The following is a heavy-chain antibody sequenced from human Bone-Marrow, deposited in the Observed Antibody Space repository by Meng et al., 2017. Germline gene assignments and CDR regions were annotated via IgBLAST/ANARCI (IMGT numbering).Heavy chain of an antibody. V-gene: IGHV4-30-2*01. CDR2: IYHSGST. CDR3: ARYSSSSLAFDF. CDR1: GDSISSGGYS. Sequence: QLQLQESGSGPLKPSPTLSPTCAVSGDSISSGGYSWSWIRQPPGKGLEWIGYIYHSGSTYFNPSLKSRVTVSVDRSKNQFSLNLSSVTAADTAVYYCARYSSSSLAFDFWGQGTLVTVSS. J-gene: IGHJ4*02. D-gene: IGHD6-6*01.